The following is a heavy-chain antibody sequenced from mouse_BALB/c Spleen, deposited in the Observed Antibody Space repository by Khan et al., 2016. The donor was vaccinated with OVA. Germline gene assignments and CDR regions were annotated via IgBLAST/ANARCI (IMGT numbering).Heavy chain of an antibody. CDR3: AKGVWSYYFALDY. Sequence: QVQLKESGPGLVAPSQSLSITCTVSGFSLTDYGVSWIRQPPGKGLEWLGVIWGGGSTYYNSALKSRLSISKDNSKSQVLLKMSSLQTDDTAMYYCAKGVWSYYFALDYWGQGTSDTVST. CDR2: IWGGGST. CDR1: GFSLTDYG. J-gene: IGHJ4*01. V-gene: IGHV2-6-5*01.